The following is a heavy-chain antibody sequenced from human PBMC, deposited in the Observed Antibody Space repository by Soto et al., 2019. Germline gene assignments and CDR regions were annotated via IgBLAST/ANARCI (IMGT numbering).Heavy chain of an antibody. D-gene: IGHD3-22*01. V-gene: IGHV3-30*04. CDR1: GFRLSDRV. CDR2: ISHDESIK. J-gene: IGHJ1*01. Sequence: QVQLVESGGGVVQPGRSLRLSCAASGFRLSDRVMHWVRQAPGKQLEWVAVISHDESIKDYTDSVKGRFTISRDISKNTLYLQMNSRRAEDTAVYYCAREDESSGYAGTFHHWGQGTLVTVSS. CDR3: AREDESSGYAGTFHH.